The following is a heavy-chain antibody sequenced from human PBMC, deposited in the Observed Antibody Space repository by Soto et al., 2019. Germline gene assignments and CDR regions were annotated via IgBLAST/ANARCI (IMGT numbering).Heavy chain of an antibody. CDR3: ARGHGDYDWFDP. D-gene: IGHD4-17*01. CDR2: IYYSGST. Sequence: SETLSLTCAVYGGTFSGYYWSWIRQPPGKGLEWIGYIYYSGSTNYNPSLKSRVTISVDTSKNQFSLKLSSVTAADTAVYYCARGHGDYDWFDPWGQGTLVTVSS. V-gene: IGHV4-59*01. CDR1: GGTFSGYY. J-gene: IGHJ5*02.